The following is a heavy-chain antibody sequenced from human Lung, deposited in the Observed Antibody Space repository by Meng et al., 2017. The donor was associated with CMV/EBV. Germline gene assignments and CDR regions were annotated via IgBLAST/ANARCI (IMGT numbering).Heavy chain of an antibody. D-gene: IGHD5/OR15-5a*01. J-gene: IGHJ4*02. CDR3: ARDRYGVYEEMLCDY. V-gene: IGHV3-64*02. CDR1: GFTFSNYA. CDR2: ISNNGGST. Sequence: GGSPRLXXAASGFTFSNYAMHWVRQAPGKGLEYVSAISNNGGSTYYADSVKGRFTISRDNSKNTLYLQMGSLRDEDMAVYYCARDRYGVYEEMLCDYWGQGTXVTVSS.